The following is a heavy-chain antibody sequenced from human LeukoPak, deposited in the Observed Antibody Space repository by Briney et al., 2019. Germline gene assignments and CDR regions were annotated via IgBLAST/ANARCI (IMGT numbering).Heavy chain of an antibody. D-gene: IGHD6-13*01. J-gene: IGHJ4*02. Sequence: PGASLKISCQGPGSRFTSYWIGWARPLPGKGPEWMGIIYPGDSDTRYSPSFQGQVTISADKSISTAYLQWSSLKASDTAMYYCARTAGIAATYYFDYWGQGTLVTVSS. CDR2: IYPGDSDT. CDR3: ARTAGIAATYYFDY. V-gene: IGHV5-51*01. CDR1: GSRFTSYW.